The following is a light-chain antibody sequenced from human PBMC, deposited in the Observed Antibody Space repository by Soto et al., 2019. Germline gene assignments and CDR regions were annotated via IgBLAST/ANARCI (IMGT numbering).Light chain of an antibody. CDR2: DVT. CDR3: TSHTTRSTLV. Sequence: QSALTQPASVSGSPGQSITISCTGTSSDVGAYNYVSWYQHHPGKAPQLMIYDVTNRPSGVSNRFSGSKSGNTASLTISGLQAEDEADYYCTSHTTRSTLVFGTGTKVTVL. V-gene: IGLV2-14*03. CDR1: SSDVGAYNY. J-gene: IGLJ1*01.